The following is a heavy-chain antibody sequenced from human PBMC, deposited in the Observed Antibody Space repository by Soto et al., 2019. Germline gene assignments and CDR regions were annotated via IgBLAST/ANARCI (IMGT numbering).Heavy chain of an antibody. Sequence: LRLSCAASGFTFSDYYMSWIRQAPGKGLEWVSYISSSGSTIYYADSVKGRFTISRDNAKNSLYLQMNSLRAEDTAVYYCARGSVVVVPAAIHVWGQGTTVTVSS. CDR1: GFTFSDYY. CDR3: ARGSVVVVPAAIHV. D-gene: IGHD2-2*01. J-gene: IGHJ6*02. CDR2: ISSSGSTI. V-gene: IGHV3-11*01.